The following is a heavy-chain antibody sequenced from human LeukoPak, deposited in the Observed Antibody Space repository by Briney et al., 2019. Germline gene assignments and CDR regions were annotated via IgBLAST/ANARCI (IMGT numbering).Heavy chain of an antibody. CDR3: ARGSDYYDFWSGSSLNNWFDP. J-gene: IGHJ5*02. Sequence: SETLSLTCTVSGGSISSSSYYWGWIRQPPGKGLEWIGSIYYSGSTYYNPSLKSRVTISVDTSKNQFSLKLSSVTAADTAVYYCARGSDYYDFWSGSSLNNWFDPWGQGTLVTVSS. CDR1: GGSISSSSYY. D-gene: IGHD3-3*01. V-gene: IGHV4-39*01. CDR2: IYYSGST.